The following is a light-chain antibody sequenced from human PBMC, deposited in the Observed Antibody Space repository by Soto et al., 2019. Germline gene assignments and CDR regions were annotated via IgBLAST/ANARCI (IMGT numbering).Light chain of an antibody. CDR3: QQRSNWPT. CDR2: DAS. Sequence: EVLMRQSPATLSVSPGEAATLSCSASQGIGDTLAWYQHKPGQAPRLLIYDASNRATGIPARFSGSGSGTDFTLTISSLEPEDFAVYYCQQRSNWPTFGQGTRLEIK. V-gene: IGKV3-11*01. J-gene: IGKJ5*01. CDR1: QGIGDT.